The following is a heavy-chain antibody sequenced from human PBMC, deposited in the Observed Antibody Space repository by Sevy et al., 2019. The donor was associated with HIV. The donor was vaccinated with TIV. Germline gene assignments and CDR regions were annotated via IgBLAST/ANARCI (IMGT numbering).Heavy chain of an antibody. D-gene: IGHD6-13*01. CDR3: AKDREGIAAAGTDY. V-gene: IGHV3-9*01. Sequence: GGSLRLSCAASGFTFDDYAMHWVRQAPGKGLEWVSGISWNSGSIGYADSVKGRFTISRDNAKNSLYLQMNSLRAEDPALYYCAKDREGIAAAGTDYWGQGTLVTVSS. CDR2: ISWNSGSI. J-gene: IGHJ4*02. CDR1: GFTFDDYA.